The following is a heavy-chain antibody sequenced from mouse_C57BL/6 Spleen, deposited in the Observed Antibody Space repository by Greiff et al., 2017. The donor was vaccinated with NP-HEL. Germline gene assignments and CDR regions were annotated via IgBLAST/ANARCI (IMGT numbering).Heavy chain of an antibody. CDR3: ARLKGIYYDYDEGDY. Sequence: QVLLKQPGAELVKPGASVKLSCKASGYTFTSYWMHWVKQRPGRGLEWIGRIDPNSGGTKYNEKFKSKATLTVDKPSSTAYMQLSSLTSEDSAVYYWARLKGIYYDYDEGDYWGQGTTLTVSS. D-gene: IGHD2-4*01. CDR1: GYTFTSYW. J-gene: IGHJ2*01. V-gene: IGHV1-72*01. CDR2: IDPNSGGT.